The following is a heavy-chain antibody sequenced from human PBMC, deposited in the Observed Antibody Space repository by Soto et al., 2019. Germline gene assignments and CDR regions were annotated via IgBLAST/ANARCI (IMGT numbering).Heavy chain of an antibody. CDR2: IDWGDDK. Sequence: SGPTLVNPTQTLTLTCTFSGFSLSTSGMCVSWIRQPPGKALEWLARIDWGDDKYYSTSLKTRLTISKDTSKNQVVLTMTNMDPVDTATYYCARTRRITILGVVTNSYFYYMDVWGKGTTVTVSS. D-gene: IGHD3-3*01. CDR3: ARTRRITILGVVTNSYFYYMDV. J-gene: IGHJ6*03. CDR1: GFSLSTSGMC. V-gene: IGHV2-70*11.